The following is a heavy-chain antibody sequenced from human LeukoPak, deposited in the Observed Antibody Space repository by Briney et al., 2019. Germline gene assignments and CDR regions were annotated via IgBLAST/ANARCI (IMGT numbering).Heavy chain of an antibody. CDR3: ARAHLAHCSSTSCYSRWFDP. V-gene: IGHV4-59*01. D-gene: IGHD2-2*01. J-gene: IGHJ5*02. Sequence: SETLSLTCTVSGGSISTYYWNWIRQPPGKGLEWIGYIYHSGSTNYNPSLQSRVTISVDTSKNQFSLNLNSVTAADTAVYYCARAHLAHCSSTSCYSRWFDPWGQGTLVTVSS. CDR1: GGSISTYY. CDR2: IYHSGST.